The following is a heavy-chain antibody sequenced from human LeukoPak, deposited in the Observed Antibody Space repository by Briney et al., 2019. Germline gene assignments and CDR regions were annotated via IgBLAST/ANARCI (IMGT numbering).Heavy chain of an antibody. D-gene: IGHD1-7*01. CDR3: ARAQLELRPYYYYMDV. CDR1: GYSISSGYY. V-gene: IGHV4-38-2*02. Sequence: SETLSLTCTVSGYSISSGYYWGWIRQPPGKGLEWIGSIYHSGSTYYNPSLKSRVTISVDTSKNQFSLKLSSVTAADTAVYYCARAQLELRPYYYYMDVWGKGTTATVSS. J-gene: IGHJ6*03. CDR2: IYHSGST.